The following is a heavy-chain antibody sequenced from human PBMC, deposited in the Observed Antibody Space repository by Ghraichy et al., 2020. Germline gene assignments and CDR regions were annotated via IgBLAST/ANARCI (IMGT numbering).Heavy chain of an antibody. D-gene: IGHD3-10*01. CDR1: GGSFSGYY. CDR3: ARLAARGVDY. CDR2: INHSGST. J-gene: IGHJ4*02. Sequence: SETLSLTCAVYGGSFSGYYWSWIRQPPGKGLEWIGEINHSGSTNYNPSLKSRVTISVDTSKNQFSLKLSSVTAADTAVYYCARLAARGVDYWGQGTLVTVSS. V-gene: IGHV4-34*01.